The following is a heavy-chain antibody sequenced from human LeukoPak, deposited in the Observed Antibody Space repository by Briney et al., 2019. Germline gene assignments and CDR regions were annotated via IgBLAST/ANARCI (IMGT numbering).Heavy chain of an antibody. V-gene: IGHV3-21*01. CDR1: GFTFSSYS. Sequence: PGGSLRLSCAACGFTFSSYSMNWVRQGPGKGLEWVSSISSSSSYIYYADSVKGRFTISRDNAKNSLYLQMNSLRAEDTAVYYCARGGVGATSAFDYWGQGTLVTVCS. CDR2: ISSSSSYI. D-gene: IGHD1-26*01. J-gene: IGHJ4*02. CDR3: ARGGVGATSAFDY.